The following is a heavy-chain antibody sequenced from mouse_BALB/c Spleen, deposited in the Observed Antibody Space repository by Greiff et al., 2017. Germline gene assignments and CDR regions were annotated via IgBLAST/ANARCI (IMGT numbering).Heavy chain of an antibody. CDR1: GFTFSSYT. V-gene: IGHV5-12-2*01. CDR2: ISNGGGST. CDR3: ARARSTMITPYAMDY. J-gene: IGHJ4*01. D-gene: IGHD2-4*01. Sequence: DVHLVESGGGLVQPGGSLKLSCAASGFTFSSYTMSWVRQTPEKRLEWVAYISNGGGSTYYPDTVKGRFTISRDNAKNTLYLQMSSLKSEDTAMYYCARARSTMITPYAMDYWGQGTSVTVSS.